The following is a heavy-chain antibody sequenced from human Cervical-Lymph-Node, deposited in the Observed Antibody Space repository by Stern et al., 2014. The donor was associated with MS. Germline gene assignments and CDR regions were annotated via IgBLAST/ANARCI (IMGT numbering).Heavy chain of an antibody. J-gene: IGHJ4*02. Sequence: QVQLQESGPGLVKPSETLSLTCTVSGDSINSGDFHWSWVRQSPGKGLEWIGYIYYSGRNYNNPSLKGRVTMSIDTSTNQFSLNLTSVTAADTALYYCARMKTGLRENRGFDFWGQGTQVTVSS. CDR1: GDSINSGDFH. D-gene: IGHD4-17*01. CDR3: ARMKTGLRENRGFDF. CDR2: IYYSGRN. V-gene: IGHV4-30-4*01.